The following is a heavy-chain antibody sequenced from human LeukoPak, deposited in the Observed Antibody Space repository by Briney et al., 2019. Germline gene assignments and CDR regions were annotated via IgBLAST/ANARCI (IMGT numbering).Heavy chain of an antibody. Sequence: ASVKVSCKASGYTFTSYYVHWVRQAPGQGLEWVGIINPSGGSSTYAQKFQGRVTMTRDTSTSTVYMELSSLRSEDTAVYYCARGSDSWDFDYWGQGTLVTVSS. D-gene: IGHD2-21*01. CDR1: GYTFTSYY. CDR3: ARGSDSWDFDY. J-gene: IGHJ4*02. CDR2: INPSGGSS. V-gene: IGHV1-46*01.